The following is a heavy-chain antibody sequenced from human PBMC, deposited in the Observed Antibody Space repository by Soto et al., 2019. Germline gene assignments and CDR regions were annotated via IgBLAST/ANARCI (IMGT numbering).Heavy chain of an antibody. CDR3: ARHSPPFLYGSGPWDV. CDR2: IKQDGSEK. Sequence: PGGSLRLSCAASGFTFSSYWMSWVRQAPGKGLEWVANIKQDGSEKYYVDSVKGRFTISRDNAKNSLYLQMNSLSAADTAVYYCARHSPPFLYGSGPWDVWGQGTTVTVSS. CDR1: GFTFSSYW. D-gene: IGHD3-10*01. J-gene: IGHJ6*02. V-gene: IGHV3-7*03.